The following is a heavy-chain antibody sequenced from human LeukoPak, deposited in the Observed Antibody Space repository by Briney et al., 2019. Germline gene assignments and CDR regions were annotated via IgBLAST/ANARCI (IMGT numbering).Heavy chain of an antibody. CDR2: IYSDNT. D-gene: IGHD3-3*01. V-gene: IGHV3-53*01. CDR3: AKEFERERITIFGVVPRTLDY. Sequence: PGGSLRLSCTVSGFTVSSNSMSWVRQAPGKGLEWVSFIYSDNTHYSDSVKGRFTISRDNSKNTLYLQMNSLRAEDTAVYYCAKEFERERITIFGVVPRTLDYWGQGTLVTVSS. J-gene: IGHJ4*02. CDR1: GFTVSSNS.